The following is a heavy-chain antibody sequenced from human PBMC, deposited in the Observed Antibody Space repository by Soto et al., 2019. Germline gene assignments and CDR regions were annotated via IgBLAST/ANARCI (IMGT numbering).Heavy chain of an antibody. Sequence: SETLSLTCTASGGSISRYYWSGIRQPPGKGLEWIEYIYYSGSTNYNPSLKSRVTISVDTSKNQFSLKLSSVTAADTAVYYCASPLLGMAVWGQGTTVTVSS. J-gene: IGHJ6*02. CDR2: IYYSGST. V-gene: IGHV4-59*01. CDR1: GGSISRYY. CDR3: ASPLLGMAV.